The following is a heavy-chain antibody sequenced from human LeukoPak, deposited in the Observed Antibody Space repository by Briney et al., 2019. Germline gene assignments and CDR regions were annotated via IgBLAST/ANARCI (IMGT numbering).Heavy chain of an antibody. CDR3: ARGYRGYSYKNVDY. D-gene: IGHD5-18*01. CDR2: MNPNSGNT. Sequence: GASVKVSCKASGYTFTSYDINWVRQATGQGLEWMGWMNPNSGNTGYAQKFQGRVTMTRDTSISTAYMELSRLRSDDTAVYYCARGYRGYSYKNVDYWGQGTLVTVSS. CDR1: GYTFTSYD. V-gene: IGHV1-8*01. J-gene: IGHJ4*02.